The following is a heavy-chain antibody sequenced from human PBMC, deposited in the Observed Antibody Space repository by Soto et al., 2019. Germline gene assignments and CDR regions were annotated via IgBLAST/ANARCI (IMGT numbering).Heavy chain of an antibody. D-gene: IGHD6-13*01. Sequence: QVQLVQSGAEVKKPGASVKVSCKASRYTFTSYDINWVRQATGQGLEWMGWMNPNSGNTGYAQKFQGRVTMTRNTSISTAYMELSSLRSEDTAVYYCARGDGYSSSWYTEGDWFDPWGQGTLVTVSS. CDR3: ARGDGYSSSWYTEGDWFDP. CDR2: MNPNSGNT. J-gene: IGHJ5*02. V-gene: IGHV1-8*01. CDR1: RYTFTSYD.